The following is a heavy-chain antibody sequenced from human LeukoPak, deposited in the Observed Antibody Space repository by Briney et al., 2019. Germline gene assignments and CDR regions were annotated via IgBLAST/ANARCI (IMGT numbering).Heavy chain of an antibody. D-gene: IGHD1-7*01. V-gene: IGHV4-39*07. CDR3: ARVWNYCYFDY. J-gene: IGHJ4*02. CDR1: GGSIRSSYYY. Sequence: SETLPLTCTVSGGSIRSSYYYWGWIRQPPGKGLEWIGSIYDSGSTYYNPSLKSRVTISVDRSKNQFSLKLSSVTAADTAVYYCARVWNYCYFDYWGQGTLVTVSS. CDR2: IYDSGST.